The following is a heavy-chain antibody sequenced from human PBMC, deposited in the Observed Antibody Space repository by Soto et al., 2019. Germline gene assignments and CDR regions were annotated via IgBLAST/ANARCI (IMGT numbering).Heavy chain of an antibody. CDR3: ARTDRDLDGVDV. CDR2: ISAAGDP. V-gene: IGHV3-13*05. J-gene: IGHJ6*02. Sequence: EVQLVESGGGLVQPGGSLRLSCEASGFTFRNYDMHWVRQGTGKGLEWVSGISAAGDPDYADSVEGRFTISRENAQNSLFLQMNSLRVGDTAVYYCARTDRDLDGVDVGGQGTTVIVSS. CDR1: GFTFRNYD.